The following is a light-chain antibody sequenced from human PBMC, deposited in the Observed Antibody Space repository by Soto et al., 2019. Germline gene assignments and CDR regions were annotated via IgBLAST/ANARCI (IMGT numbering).Light chain of an antibody. CDR2: SNS. CDR1: SSNIGAGYD. J-gene: IGLJ1*01. Sequence: QSVLTQPPSVSGAPGQRVTISCTGSSSNIGAGYDVHWYQQLPGTAPKLLIYSNSNRPSGVPDRFSGSKSGSSASLAITGLQDEDEADYYCQSYDSSLSSYVFGSGTKVNV. CDR3: QSYDSSLSSYV. V-gene: IGLV1-40*01.